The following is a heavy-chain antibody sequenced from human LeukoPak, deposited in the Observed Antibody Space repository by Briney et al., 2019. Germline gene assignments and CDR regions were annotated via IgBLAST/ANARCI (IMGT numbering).Heavy chain of an antibody. CDR1: GYTFTSYY. CDR3: ARRSNWNDPYYYGMDV. V-gene: IGHV1-46*01. Sequence: ASEKVSCKASGYTFTSYYMHWVRQAPGQGLEWMGIINPSGGSTSYAQKFQGRVTMTRDTSTSTVYMELSSLRSEDTAVYYCARRSNWNDPYYYGMDVWGQGTTVTVSS. J-gene: IGHJ6*02. CDR2: INPSGGST. D-gene: IGHD1-1*01.